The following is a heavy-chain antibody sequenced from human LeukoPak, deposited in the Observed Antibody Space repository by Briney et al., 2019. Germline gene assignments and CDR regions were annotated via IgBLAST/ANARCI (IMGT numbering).Heavy chain of an antibody. CDR1: GGSISGYY. J-gene: IGHJ4*02. V-gene: IGHV4-59*01. D-gene: IGHD6-19*01. CDR2: IYRSGGT. CDR3: ARGAYSGGWSYVYFDY. Sequence: PSETLSQTCTVSGGSISGYYCHWIRQPPGKGLEWIGYIYRSGGTNYNPSLKSRVTISRDTSKNQFSLNLTSVTAADTAVYFCARGAYSGGWSYVYFDYWGQGTLVTVSS.